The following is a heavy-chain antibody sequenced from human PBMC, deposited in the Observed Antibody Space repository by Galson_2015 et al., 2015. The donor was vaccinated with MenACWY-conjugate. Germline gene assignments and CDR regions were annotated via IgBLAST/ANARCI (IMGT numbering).Heavy chain of an antibody. Sequence: SLRLSCAASGFTFSSYWMHWVRQAPGKGLLWVSRINNDGSDTSYADSVKGRFTISRDNAKNTLYLQMNSLRAEDTAVYYCARDNSAGPDLFDYWGQRTLVTVSS. CDR2: INNDGSDT. CDR3: ARDNSAGPDLFDY. V-gene: IGHV3-74*01. CDR1: GFTFSSYW. J-gene: IGHJ4*02. D-gene: IGHD4-23*01.